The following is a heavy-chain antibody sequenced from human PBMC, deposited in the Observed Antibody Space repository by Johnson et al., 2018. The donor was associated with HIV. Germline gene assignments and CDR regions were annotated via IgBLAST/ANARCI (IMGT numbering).Heavy chain of an antibody. J-gene: IGHJ3*02. V-gene: IGHV3-13*01. CDR1: GFTFSSYD. Sequence: VQLVESGGGLVQPGGSLRLSCAASGFTFSSYDMHWVRQATGKGLEWVSAIGTAGDTYYPGSVKGRFTISRDNSKNTLYLQMNSLRAEDTAVYYCAKGSGGEADAFDIWGQGTMVTVSS. CDR2: IGTAGDT. CDR3: AKGSGGEADAFDI. D-gene: IGHD3-16*01.